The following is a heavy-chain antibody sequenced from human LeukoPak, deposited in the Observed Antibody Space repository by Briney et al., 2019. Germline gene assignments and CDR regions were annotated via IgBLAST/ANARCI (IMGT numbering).Heavy chain of an antibody. Sequence: GASVKVSCKASGYTFSGHYMHWVRQAPGQGLEWMGWIEPSSGATNYAQKFRGRVTMTRDTSNRTSYMELSRLRSDDTALYYCASCYYDSSGYHYFDYWGQGTLVTVSS. CDR3: ASCYYDSSGYHYFDY. CDR2: IEPSSGAT. CDR1: GYTFSGHY. V-gene: IGHV1-2*02. J-gene: IGHJ4*02. D-gene: IGHD3-22*01.